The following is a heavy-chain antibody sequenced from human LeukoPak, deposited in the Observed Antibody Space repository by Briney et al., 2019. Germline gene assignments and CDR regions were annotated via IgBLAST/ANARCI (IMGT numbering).Heavy chain of an antibody. CDR3: ARSSYTAMAKYYFDY. CDR1: VFTFNTYA. Sequence: GGSLRLSCAASVFTFNTYAMSWVREAPEKGLEWVSVISGDGGSTFYADSVKGRFTISRDNSKNTLYLQMNSLRAEDTAVYYCARSSYTAMAKYYFDYWGQGTQVTVSS. D-gene: IGHD5-18*01. V-gene: IGHV3-23*01. J-gene: IGHJ4*02. CDR2: ISGDGGST.